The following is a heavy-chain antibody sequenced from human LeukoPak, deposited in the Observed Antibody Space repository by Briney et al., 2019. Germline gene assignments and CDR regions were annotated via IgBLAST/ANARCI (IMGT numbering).Heavy chain of an antibody. CDR2: IYSGGST. CDR3: ARESGDYYYGMDV. V-gene: IGHV3-53*01. CDR1: GFTVSSIY. Sequence: HPGGSLRLSCAASGFTVSSIYMSWVRQAPGKGLEWVSVIYSGGSTYYADSVKGRFTISRDNSKNTLYLQMNSLRAEDTAVYYCARESGDYYYGMDVWGQGTTVTVSS. D-gene: IGHD4-17*01. J-gene: IGHJ6*02.